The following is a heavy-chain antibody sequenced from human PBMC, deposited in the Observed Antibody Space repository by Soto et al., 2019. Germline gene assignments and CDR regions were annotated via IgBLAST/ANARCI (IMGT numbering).Heavy chain of an antibody. CDR1: GFTFSIYA. CDR3: ASEVRSWESLYFVY. Sequence: GGSLRLSCAASGFTFSIYAMHWFRQAPGKGLEWVAVISYDGSNKYYADSVKGRFTISRDNSKNTLYLQMNSLRAEDTAVYYCASEVRSWESLYFVYWGQGTLVNVSS. D-gene: IGHD1-26*01. CDR2: ISYDGSNK. V-gene: IGHV3-30-3*01. J-gene: IGHJ4*02.